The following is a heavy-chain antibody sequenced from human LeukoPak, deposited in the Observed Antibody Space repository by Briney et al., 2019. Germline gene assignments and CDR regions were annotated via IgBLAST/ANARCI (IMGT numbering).Heavy chain of an antibody. D-gene: IGHD3-10*01. Sequence: GASVKVSCKASGYTFTSYGISWVRQAPGQGLEWMGGIIPIFGTANYAQKFQGRVTITADESTSTAYMELSSLRSEDTAVYYCARGPSGSYYNDPRFGYWGQGTLVTVSS. CDR2: IIPIFGTA. CDR1: GYTFTSYG. J-gene: IGHJ4*02. CDR3: ARGPSGSYYNDPRFGY. V-gene: IGHV1-69*13.